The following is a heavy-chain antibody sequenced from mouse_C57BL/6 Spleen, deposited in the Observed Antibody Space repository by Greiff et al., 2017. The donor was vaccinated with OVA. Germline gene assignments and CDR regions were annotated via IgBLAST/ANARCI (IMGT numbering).Heavy chain of an antibody. V-gene: IGHV1-74*01. D-gene: IGHD1-1*01. CDR3: EIKVGSRYDY. Sequence: QVQLQQPGAELVKPGASVTVSCKASGYTFTSYWMHWVKQRPGQGLEWIGRIHPSDSATNYNQKIKGKATLTVDKSSRTAYMQISILTSEDSAVYCCEIKVGSRYDYWGQGTTLTVSS. CDR2: IHPSDSAT. J-gene: IGHJ2*01. CDR1: GYTFTSYW.